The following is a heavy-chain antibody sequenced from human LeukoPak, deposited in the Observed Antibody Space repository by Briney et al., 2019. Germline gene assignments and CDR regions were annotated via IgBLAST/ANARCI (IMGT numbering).Heavy chain of an antibody. CDR3: AREIKIKRCSSTSCNLRDAFDI. J-gene: IGHJ3*02. Sequence: ASVKVSCKASGGTFSSYAISWVRQAPGQGLEWMGGIIPIFGTANYAQKFQGRVTITADESTSTAYMELSSLRSEDTAVYYCAREIKIKRCSSTSCNLRDAFDIWGQGTMVTVSS. D-gene: IGHD2-2*01. CDR1: GGTFSSYA. CDR2: IIPIFGTA. V-gene: IGHV1-69*13.